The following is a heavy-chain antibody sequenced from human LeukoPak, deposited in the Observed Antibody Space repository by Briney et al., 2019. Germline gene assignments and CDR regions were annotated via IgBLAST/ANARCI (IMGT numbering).Heavy chain of an antibody. J-gene: IGHJ4*02. D-gene: IGHD2-21*02. CDR1: GFTFSSYA. CDR2: ISGSGGST. CDR3: AKEPPYIVVVTAISDY. V-gene: IGHV3-23*01. Sequence: PGGSLRLSCAASGFTFSSYAMSWVRQAPGEGLEWVSAISGSGGSTYYADSVKGRFTISRDNSKNTLYLQMNSLRAEDTAVYYCAKEPPYIVVVTAISDYWGQGTLVTVSS.